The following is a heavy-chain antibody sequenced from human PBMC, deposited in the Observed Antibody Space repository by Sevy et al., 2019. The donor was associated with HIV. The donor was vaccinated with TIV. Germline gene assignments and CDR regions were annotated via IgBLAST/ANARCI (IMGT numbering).Heavy chain of an antibody. J-gene: IGHJ4*02. CDR1: GFTFSSYA. Sequence: GGSLRLSCAASGFTFSSYAMSWVRQAPGKGLEWVSAISGSGGSTYYAYSVKGRFTISRDNSKNTVYRQMNSLRAEDTAVYYCAKGNYDFWGGYEEYFDYWGQGTLVTVSS. CDR2: ISGSGGST. V-gene: IGHV3-23*01. D-gene: IGHD3-3*01. CDR3: AKGNYDFWGGYEEYFDY.